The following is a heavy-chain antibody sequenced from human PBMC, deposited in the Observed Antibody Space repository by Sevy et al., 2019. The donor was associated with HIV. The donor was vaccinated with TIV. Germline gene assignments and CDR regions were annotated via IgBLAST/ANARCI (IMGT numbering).Heavy chain of an antibody. CDR3: ARPYGSGSWEAFDL. J-gene: IGHJ3*01. CDR2: ISFSSNYI. V-gene: IGHV3-21*01. CDR1: GFTFSTYP. Sequence: GGSLRLSCAASGFTFSTYPMNWVRQAPGKGLEWVSSISFSSNYIYYADSVKGRFTIFRDNAKNSVYLQMNSLRVEDTAVYYCARPYGSGSWEAFDLWGQGTPVTVSS. D-gene: IGHD3-10*01.